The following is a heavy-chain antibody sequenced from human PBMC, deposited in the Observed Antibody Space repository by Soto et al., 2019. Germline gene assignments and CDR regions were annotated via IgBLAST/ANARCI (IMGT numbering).Heavy chain of an antibody. Sequence: SETLSLTCTVSGGSVSNDNFYWRWIRQPPGKGLEWIGYVHSSGITNYNPSLKRRVTISVDTSRNQFSLRLSSVTAADTAVYYCARGLTMGQLPSHFDHWGQGTLVTVSS. CDR1: GGSVSNDNFY. V-gene: IGHV4-61*01. D-gene: IGHD3-16*01. CDR3: ARGLTMGQLPSHFDH. CDR2: VHSSGIT. J-gene: IGHJ5*02.